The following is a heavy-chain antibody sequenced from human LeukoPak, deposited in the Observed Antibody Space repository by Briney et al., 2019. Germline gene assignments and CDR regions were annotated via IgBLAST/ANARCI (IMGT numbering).Heavy chain of an antibody. CDR3: ARGPPYGGPENY. Sequence: ASVKVSCKTSGYTFTSYHIDWVRQAPGQGPEWMGWMNANSGHTGSAEKFQGRLTMTRDASINTAFMELNSLRSDDTAVYYCARGPPYGGPENYWGQGTLVTVSS. J-gene: IGHJ4*02. V-gene: IGHV1-8*01. CDR2: MNANSGHT. D-gene: IGHD4/OR15-4a*01. CDR1: GYTFTSYH.